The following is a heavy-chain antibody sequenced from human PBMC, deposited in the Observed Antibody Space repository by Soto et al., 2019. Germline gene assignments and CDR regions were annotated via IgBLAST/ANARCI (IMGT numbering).Heavy chain of an antibody. CDR1: GFTFSSYW. CDR2: IKEDGSEK. J-gene: IGHJ5*02. Sequence: PGGSLRLSCAASGFTFSSYWMSWVRQAPGKGLEWVANIKEDGSEKSYVDSVKGRFTISRDNAKNSLYLQMNSLRAEDTAVYYCARAVVGATSFDPWGQGTLVTVSS. CDR3: ARAVVGATSFDP. V-gene: IGHV3-7*01. D-gene: IGHD1-26*01.